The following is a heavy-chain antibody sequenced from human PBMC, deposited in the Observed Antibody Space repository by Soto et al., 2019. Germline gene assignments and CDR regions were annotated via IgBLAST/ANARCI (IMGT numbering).Heavy chain of an antibody. CDR3: ARVTMVIRDSDHFGVDV. Sequence: SETLSLTCLVSGFPISSPYSWGWIRQPPGKGLEWIGSISHTGTTSYSPSLTSRVSISVYTSKNQVSLKLTSVAAADTAVYFCARVTMVIRDSDHFGVDVWGHGTTVTV. CDR2: ISHTGTT. V-gene: IGHV4-38-2*02. J-gene: IGHJ6*02. D-gene: IGHD4-17*01. CDR1: GFPISSPYS.